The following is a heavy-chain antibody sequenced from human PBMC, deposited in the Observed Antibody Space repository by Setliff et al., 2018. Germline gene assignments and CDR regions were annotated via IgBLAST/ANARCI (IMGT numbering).Heavy chain of an antibody. Sequence: SETLSLTCTVSGGSISSSSYYWGWIRQPPGKGLEWIGNIYYSGSTYYNPSLKSRVTISVDTSKNQFALKLRSVTAADTAVYYCARTGTYRYFDYWGQGALVTVSS. V-gene: IGHV4-39*01. CDR3: ARTGTYRYFDY. CDR2: IYYSGST. J-gene: IGHJ4*02. D-gene: IGHD1-1*01. CDR1: GGSISSSSYY.